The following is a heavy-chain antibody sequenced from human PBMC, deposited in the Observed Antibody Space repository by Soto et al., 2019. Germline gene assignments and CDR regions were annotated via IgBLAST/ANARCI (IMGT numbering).Heavy chain of an antibody. CDR1: GGSFSGYY. V-gene: IGHV4-34*01. CDR3: ASGPDRSGGSGYSKWFDP. J-gene: IGHJ5*02. D-gene: IGHD2-15*01. Sequence: QVQLQQWGAGLLKPSETLSLTCAVYGGSFSGYYWSWIRQPPGKGLEWIGEINHSGSTNSNPSLSKAVNISRDTAKHQFYRCLNSWTAADTGVSYCASGPDRSGGSGYSKWFDPWAQGTLVTVSS. CDR2: INHSGST.